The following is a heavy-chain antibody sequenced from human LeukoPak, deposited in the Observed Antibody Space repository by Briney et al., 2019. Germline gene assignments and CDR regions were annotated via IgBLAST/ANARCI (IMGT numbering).Heavy chain of an antibody. CDR1: GGSLSSGGYY. CDR3: ARRSGVGVAERYYDY. CDR2: IYYSGST. J-gene: IGHJ4*02. V-gene: IGHV4-31*03. Sequence: PSETLSLTCTVSGGSLSSGGYYWSWIRQHPGKGLEWIGYIYYSGSTYYNPSLKSRVTISVDTSKNQFSLKLSSVTAADTAVYYCARRSGVGVAERYYDYWGQGTLVTVSS. D-gene: IGHD3-3*01.